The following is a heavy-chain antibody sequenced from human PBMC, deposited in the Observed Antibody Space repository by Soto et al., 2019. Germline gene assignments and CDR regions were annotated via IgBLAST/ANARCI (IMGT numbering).Heavy chain of an antibody. D-gene: IGHD4-17*01. Sequence: QITLKESGPTLVKPTQTLTLTCTFSGFSLSTSGVGVGWIRQPPGKALEWLALIYWDDDKRYSPSLKSRLTIAEDSSKNQVVRTMTNMDPVDTAPYYCAHYFYGVTDYWGQGTLVTVSS. V-gene: IGHV2-5*02. CDR1: GFSLSTSGVG. CDR3: AHYFYGVTDY. J-gene: IGHJ4*02. CDR2: IYWDDDK.